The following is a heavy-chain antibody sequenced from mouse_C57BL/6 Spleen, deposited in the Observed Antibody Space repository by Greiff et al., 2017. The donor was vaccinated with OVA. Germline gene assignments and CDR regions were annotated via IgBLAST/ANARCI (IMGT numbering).Heavy chain of an antibody. CDR2: IDPSDSYT. V-gene: IGHV1-50*01. CDR1: GYTFTSYW. D-gene: IGHD1-1*01. CDR3: TYYYGSSRYFDV. J-gene: IGHJ1*03. Sequence: QVQLQQPGAELVKPGASVKLSCKASGYTFTSYWMQWVKQRPGQGLEWIGEIDPSDSYTNYNQKFKGKATLTVDTSSSTAYMQLSSLTSEDSAVYYCTYYYGSSRYFDVWGTGTTVTVSS.